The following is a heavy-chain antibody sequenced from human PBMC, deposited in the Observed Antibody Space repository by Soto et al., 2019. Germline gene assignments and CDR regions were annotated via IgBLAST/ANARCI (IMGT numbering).Heavy chain of an antibody. CDR1: GGSISSYY. D-gene: IGHD3-22*01. J-gene: IGHJ6*02. V-gene: IGHV4-59*01. CDR2: IYYSGST. Sequence: SETLSLTCTVSGGSISSYYWSWIRQPPGKGLERIGYIYYSGSTNYNPSLKSRVTISVDTSKNQFSLKLSSVTAADTAVYYCARIDSSGYYYGYYYYGMDVWGQGTTVTVSS. CDR3: ARIDSSGYYYGYYYYGMDV.